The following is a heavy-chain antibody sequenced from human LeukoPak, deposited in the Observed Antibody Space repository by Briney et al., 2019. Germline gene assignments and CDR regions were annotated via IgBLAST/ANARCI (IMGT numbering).Heavy chain of an antibody. Sequence: GGSLRLSCAASGFTFSSCSMNWVRQAPGKGLEWVSSISSSSSYIYYADSVKGRFTISRDNAKNSLYLQMNSLRAEDTAVYYCARDSSSWYPSGWFDPWGQGTLVTVSS. CDR2: ISSSSSYI. J-gene: IGHJ5*02. CDR3: ARDSSSWYPSGWFDP. CDR1: GFTFSSCS. D-gene: IGHD6-13*01. V-gene: IGHV3-21*01.